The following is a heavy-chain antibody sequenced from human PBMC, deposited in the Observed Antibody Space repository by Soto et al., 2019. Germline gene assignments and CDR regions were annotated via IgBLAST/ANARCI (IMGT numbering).Heavy chain of an antibody. CDR3: ASAKSSRVVSAPCYYYYGMDV. CDR2: IIPIFGTA. J-gene: IGHJ6*01. V-gene: IGHV1-69*13. CDR1: GGTFSSYA. D-gene: IGHD3-3*01. Sequence: AASVKVSCKASGGTFSSYAISWVRQAPGQGLEWMGGIIPIFGTANYAQKFQGRVTITADESTSTAYMELSSLRSEDTAVYYCASAKSSRVVSAPCYYYYGMDVWGQGTRITVSS.